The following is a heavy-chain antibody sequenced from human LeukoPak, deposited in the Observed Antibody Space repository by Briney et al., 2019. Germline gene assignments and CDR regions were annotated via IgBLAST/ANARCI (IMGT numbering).Heavy chain of an antibody. D-gene: IGHD1-26*01. CDR3: AGDLSGSYSVDY. Sequence: GGSLRLSCAASGFTFSSYWMSWVRQAPGEGLEWVANIKQDGSEKYYVDSVKGRFTISRDNAKNSLYLQMNSLRAEDTAVYYCAGDLSGSYSVDYWGQGTLVTVSS. CDR1: GFTFSSYW. V-gene: IGHV3-7*03. J-gene: IGHJ4*02. CDR2: IKQDGSEK.